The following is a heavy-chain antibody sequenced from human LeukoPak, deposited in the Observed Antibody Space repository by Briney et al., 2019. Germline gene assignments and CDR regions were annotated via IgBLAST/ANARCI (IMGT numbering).Heavy chain of an antibody. CDR2: IYYSGST. CDR3: ARSDGLFGGTFDY. V-gene: IGHV4-39*01. D-gene: IGHD2-15*01. Sequence: PSETLSLTCTVSGGSISSSSYYWGWIRQPPGKGLEWIGSIYYSGSTYYNPSLKNRVTISVDTSKNQFSLKLSSVTAADTAVYYCARSDGLFGGTFDYWGQGTLVTVSS. J-gene: IGHJ4*02. CDR1: GGSISSSSYY.